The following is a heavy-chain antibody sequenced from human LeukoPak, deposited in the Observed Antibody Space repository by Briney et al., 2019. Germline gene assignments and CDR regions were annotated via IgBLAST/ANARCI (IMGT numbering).Heavy chain of an antibody. D-gene: IGHD3-10*01. J-gene: IGHJ4*02. CDR2: INPNSGNT. CDR1: GYTFTSYD. V-gene: IGHV1-8*01. CDR3: ARILWFGELLYY. Sequence: ASVKVSCKASGYTFTSYDINWVRQATGQGLEWMGWINPNSGNTGYAQKFQGRVTMTRNTSISTAYMELSSLRSEDTAVYYCARILWFGELLYYWGQGTLVTVSS.